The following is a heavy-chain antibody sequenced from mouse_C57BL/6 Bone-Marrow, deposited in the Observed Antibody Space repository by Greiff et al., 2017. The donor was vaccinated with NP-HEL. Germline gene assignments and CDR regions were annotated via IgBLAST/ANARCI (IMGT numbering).Heavy chain of an antibody. V-gene: IGHV1-69*01. J-gene: IGHJ4*01. Sequence: VKLQQPGAELVMPGASVKLSCKASGYTFTSYWMHWVKQRPGQGLEWIGEIDPSDSYTNYNQKFKGKSTLTVDKSSSTAYMQLSSLTSEDSAVYYCARSPYYYGSSPYAMDYWGQGTSVTVSS. CDR3: ARSPYYYGSSPYAMDY. D-gene: IGHD1-1*01. CDR2: IDPSDSYT. CDR1: GYTFTSYW.